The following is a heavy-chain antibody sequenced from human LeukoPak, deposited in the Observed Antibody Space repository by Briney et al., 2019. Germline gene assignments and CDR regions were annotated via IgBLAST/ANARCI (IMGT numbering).Heavy chain of an antibody. CDR1: GFTFSSYS. CDR2: ISSGSSTI. V-gene: IGHV3-48*02. CDR3: ARDTKADY. J-gene: IGHJ4*02. Sequence: PGGSLRLSCAASGFTFSSYSMNWVRQAPGKGLEWVSYISSGSSTIYYADSVKGRFTTSRDNARNSLYLQMNGLRDEDTAVYYCARDTKADYWGQGTLVTVSS.